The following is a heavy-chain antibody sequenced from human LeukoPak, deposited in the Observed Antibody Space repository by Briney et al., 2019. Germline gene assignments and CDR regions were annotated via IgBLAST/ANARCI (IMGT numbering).Heavy chain of an antibody. J-gene: IGHJ4*02. CDR1: GGSFSSYY. Sequence: ETLSLTCSVSGGSFSSYYWSWIRQPAGKGLEWIGRIYTSGSTNYNSSLKSRVTMSVDTSKNQVSLKLSSVTAADTAVYYCATGDGYNSFDYWGQGTLVTVSS. CDR3: ATGDGYNSFDY. CDR2: IYTSGST. V-gene: IGHV4-4*07. D-gene: IGHD5-24*01.